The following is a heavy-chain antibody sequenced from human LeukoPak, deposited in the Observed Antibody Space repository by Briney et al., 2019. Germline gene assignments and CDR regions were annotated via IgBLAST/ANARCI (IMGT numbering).Heavy chain of an antibody. V-gene: IGHV3-30*02. D-gene: IGHD6-25*01. CDR1: GFTFSSYG. CDR3: AKGVEQRYYYYYMDV. CDR2: IRYDGSNK. Sequence: GGSLRLSCAASGFTFSSYGMHWVRQAPGKGLEWVAFIRYDGSNKYYADSVKGRFTISRDNSKNTLYLQMNSLRAEDTAVYYRAKGVEQRYYYYYMDVWGKGTTVTVSS. J-gene: IGHJ6*03.